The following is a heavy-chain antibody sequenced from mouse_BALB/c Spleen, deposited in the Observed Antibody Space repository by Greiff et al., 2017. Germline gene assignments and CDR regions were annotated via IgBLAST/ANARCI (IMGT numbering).Heavy chain of an antibody. J-gene: IGHJ2*01. CDR2: ISSGGST. D-gene: IGHD2-10*02. CDR1: GFTFSSYA. Sequence: EVMLVESGGGLVKPGGSLKLSCAASGFTFSSYAMSWVRQTPEKRLEWVVSISSGGSTYYPDSVKGRFTISRDNARNILYLQMSSLRSEDTAMYYCARGEYGNYVRDYFDYWGQGTTLTVSS. CDR3: ARGEYGNYVRDYFDY. V-gene: IGHV5-6-5*01.